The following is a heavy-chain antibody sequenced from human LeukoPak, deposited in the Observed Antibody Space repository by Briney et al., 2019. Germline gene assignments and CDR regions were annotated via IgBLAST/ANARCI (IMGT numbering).Heavy chain of an antibody. D-gene: IGHD3-22*01. CDR3: ARDYDSSGYYFSGAVY. CDR1: GGSISSYY. CDR2: IYTSGST. V-gene: IGHV4-4*07. Sequence: SETLSLTCTVSGGSISSYYWSWIRQPAGKGLEWIGRIYTSGSTNYNPSLKSRVTMSVDTSKNQFSLKLSSVTAADTAVYYCARDYDSSGYYFSGAVYWGQGTLVTVSS. J-gene: IGHJ4*02.